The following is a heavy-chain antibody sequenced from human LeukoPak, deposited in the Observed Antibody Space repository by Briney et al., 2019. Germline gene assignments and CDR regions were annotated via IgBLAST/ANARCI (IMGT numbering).Heavy chain of an antibody. CDR2: INHSGTT. CDR3: AREGDDYGGNSADY. J-gene: IGHJ4*02. D-gene: IGHD4-23*01. CDR1: GGSFSGYY. Sequence: SETLSLTCAVYGGSFSGYYWSWIRQPPGKGLEWIGEINHSGTTNYNPSLKSRVTISVDTSKNQFSLKLNSVTAADTAVYYCAREGDDYGGNSADYWGQGTLVTVSS. V-gene: IGHV4-34*01.